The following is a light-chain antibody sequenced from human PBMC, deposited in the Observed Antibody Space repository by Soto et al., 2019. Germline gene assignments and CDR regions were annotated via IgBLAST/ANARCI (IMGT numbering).Light chain of an antibody. CDR1: SSNIGSNT. CDR3: AAWDDSLNGVV. CDR2: SNN. Sequence: QSVLTQPPSASGTPGKRVTISCSGSSSNIGSNTVNWYQQVPRTAPKLLIYSNNQRPSGVPDRFSGSKSGTSVSLAISGLQSEDEADYYCAAWDDSLNGVVLGGGTKLTVL. J-gene: IGLJ2*01. V-gene: IGLV1-44*01.